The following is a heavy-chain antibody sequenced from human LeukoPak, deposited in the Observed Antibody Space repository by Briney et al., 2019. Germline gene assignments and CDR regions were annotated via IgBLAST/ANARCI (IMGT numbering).Heavy chain of an antibody. J-gene: IGHJ4*02. CDR2: IDLHSDEK. V-gene: IGHV1-2*02. CDR1: GYNFIGYF. D-gene: IGHD2-15*01. CDR3: ARVRGGYCTGDRCYGDFFFDN. Sequence: AAGKLSCKTSGYNFIGYFIHWVRQAPGQGLEWMGWIDLHSDEKAYANKFQGRVTLTRDTTTTTVYMESNSLRSDDTAAYFCARVRGGYCTGDRCYGDFFFDNWGQGTLVT.